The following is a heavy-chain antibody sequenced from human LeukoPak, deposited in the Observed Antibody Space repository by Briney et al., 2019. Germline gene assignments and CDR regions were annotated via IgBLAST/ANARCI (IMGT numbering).Heavy chain of an antibody. CDR2: IGGNSDFT. CDR1: GFTFSSYS. CDR3: AKPEASGNFYYTLDY. Sequence: GGSLRLSCTASGFTFSSYSMTWVRQAPGKGLEWVSSIGGNSDFTYYTDSVKGRFTISRDNSRNTLYLQINSLRAEDTAIYYCAKPEASGNFYYTLDYWGQGTLVTVSS. J-gene: IGHJ4*02. D-gene: IGHD1-26*01. V-gene: IGHV3-23*01.